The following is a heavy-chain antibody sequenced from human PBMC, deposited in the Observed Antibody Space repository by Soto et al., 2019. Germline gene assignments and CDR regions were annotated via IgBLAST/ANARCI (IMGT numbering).Heavy chain of an antibody. Sequence: ASVKVSCKASGYTFTSYYMHWVRQAPGQGLEWMGIINPSGGSTSYAQKFQGRVTMTRDTSTSTVYMELSSLRSEDTAVYYCARITMVRGVIITRNDAFDIWGQGTMVTVSS. V-gene: IGHV1-46*01. J-gene: IGHJ3*02. D-gene: IGHD3-10*01. CDR3: ARITMVRGVIITRNDAFDI. CDR1: GYTFTSYY. CDR2: INPSGGST.